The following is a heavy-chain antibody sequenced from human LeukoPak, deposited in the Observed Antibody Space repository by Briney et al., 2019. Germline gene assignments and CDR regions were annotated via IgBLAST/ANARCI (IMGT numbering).Heavy chain of an antibody. CDR3: AKVGINSAVAGTAVDY. CDR1: GFTFSSYG. Sequence: GGSLRLSCAASGFTFSSYGMHWVRQAPGKGLEWVAVISYDGSNKYYADSVKGRFTISRDNSKNTLYLQMNSLRAEDTAVYYCAKVGINSAVAGTAVDYWGQGTLVTVSS. V-gene: IGHV3-30*18. J-gene: IGHJ4*02. D-gene: IGHD6-19*01. CDR2: ISYDGSNK.